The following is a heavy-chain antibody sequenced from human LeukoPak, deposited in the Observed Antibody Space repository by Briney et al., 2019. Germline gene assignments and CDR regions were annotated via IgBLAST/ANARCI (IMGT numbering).Heavy chain of an antibody. CDR1: GFTFSSYG. Sequence: TGGSLRLSCAASGFTFSSYGMSWVRQAPGKGLEWVSAISGSGGSTYYADSVKGRFTISRDNSKNTLYLQMNSLRAEDTAVYYCAKDLSWQLVDGSYWGQGTLVTVSS. J-gene: IGHJ4*02. CDR3: AKDLSWQLVDGSY. D-gene: IGHD6-6*01. CDR2: ISGSGGST. V-gene: IGHV3-23*01.